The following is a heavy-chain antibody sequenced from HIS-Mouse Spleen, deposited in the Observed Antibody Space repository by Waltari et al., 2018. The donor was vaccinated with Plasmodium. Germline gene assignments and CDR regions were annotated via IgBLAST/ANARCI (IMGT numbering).Heavy chain of an antibody. V-gene: IGHV3-53*01. CDR2: IYSGGST. D-gene: IGHD6-6*01. Sequence: EVQLVESGGGLIQPGGSLRLSCAASGFPASSNYMSWVRQAPGKGLEWVSVIYSGGSTYYADSVKGRFTISRDNSKNTLYLQMNSLRAEDTAVYYCARGMKSSSSAFDIWGQGTMVTVSS. CDR3: ARGMKSSSSAFDI. CDR1: GFPASSNY. J-gene: IGHJ3*02.